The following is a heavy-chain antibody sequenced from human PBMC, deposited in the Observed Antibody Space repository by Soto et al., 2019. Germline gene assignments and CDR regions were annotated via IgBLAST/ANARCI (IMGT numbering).Heavy chain of an antibody. CDR3: AIYFTKSSSWPYYFDY. CDR1: GYTFTTYG. D-gene: IGHD6-13*01. V-gene: IGHV1-18*01. Sequence: QVQLVQSGAEVKKPGASVKVSCKASGYTFTTYGISWVRQAPGQGLEWMGWISAYSGSTKFAQKIQGRVTMTTDTSTTTAYMELRSLTSDDTAVYYCAIYFTKSSSWPYYFDYWGQGTLVTVSS. J-gene: IGHJ4*02. CDR2: ISAYSGST.